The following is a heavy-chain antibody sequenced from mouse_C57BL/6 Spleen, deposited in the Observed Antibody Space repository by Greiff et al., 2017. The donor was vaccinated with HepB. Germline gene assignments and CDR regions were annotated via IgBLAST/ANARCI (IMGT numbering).Heavy chain of an antibody. J-gene: IGHJ4*01. CDR1: GYTFTSYW. D-gene: IGHD2-10*01. CDR3: ARGGILPGYMDY. Sequence: VQLQQPGAELVKPGASVKLSCKASGYTFTSYWMHWVKQRPGQGLEWIGMIHPNSGSTNYNEKFKSKATLTVDKSASTAYMQLSSLTSEDYAVYYCARGGILPGYMDYWGQGAAVTVSS. V-gene: IGHV1-64*01. CDR2: IHPNSGST.